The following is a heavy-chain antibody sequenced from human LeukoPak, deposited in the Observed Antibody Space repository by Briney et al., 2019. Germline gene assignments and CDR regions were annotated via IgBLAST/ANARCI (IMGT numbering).Heavy chain of an antibody. D-gene: IGHD3-16*01. V-gene: IGHV7-4-1*02. CDR3: ARLGGDS. J-gene: IGHJ4*02. CDR1: GYSFTSDA. Sequence: VTVSCXASGYSFTSDAMNWVRQAPGQGLEFMGRIHTNTGDPTYARGFTGRFVFSMDTSVSTAYLQINSLKAADTGIYFCARLGGDSWGQGTLVIVSS. CDR2: IHTNTGDP.